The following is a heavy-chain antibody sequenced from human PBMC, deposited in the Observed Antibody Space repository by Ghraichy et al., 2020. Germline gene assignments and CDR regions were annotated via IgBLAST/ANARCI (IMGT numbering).Heavy chain of an antibody. Sequence: GGSLRLSCAASGFTFSNYWMHWVRQAPGKGLVWVSRINGYGSSTNYADSVKGRFIISRDNAKNTLYMQMISLVTEDTSVYYCVSAFDYWGQGTLVTVSS. J-gene: IGHJ4*02. V-gene: IGHV3-74*01. CDR3: VSAFDY. CDR1: GFTFSNYW. CDR2: INGYGSST.